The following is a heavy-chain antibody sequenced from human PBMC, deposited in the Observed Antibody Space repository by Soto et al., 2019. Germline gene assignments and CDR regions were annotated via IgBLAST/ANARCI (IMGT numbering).Heavy chain of an antibody. Sequence: QLQLQESGPGLVKPSETLSLTCTVSGGSISSSSYYWGWIRQPPGKGLEWMGSIYYSGSTYYNPSLKSRVTISVDTSKNQFSLKLSSVTAADTAVYYCARRVLLWFGEFRFDPWGQGTLVTVSS. J-gene: IGHJ5*02. CDR1: GGSISSSSYY. CDR3: ARRVLLWFGEFRFDP. CDR2: IYYSGST. D-gene: IGHD3-10*01. V-gene: IGHV4-39*01.